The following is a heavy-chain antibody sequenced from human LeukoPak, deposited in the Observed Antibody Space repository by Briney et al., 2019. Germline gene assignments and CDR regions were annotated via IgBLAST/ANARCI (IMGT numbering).Heavy chain of an antibody. J-gene: IGHJ4*02. CDR2: ISAYNGNT. D-gene: IGHD3-22*01. V-gene: IGHV1-18*01. Sequence: ASVKVSFKASVYTFTSYGISWVRQAPGQGLEWMGWISAYNGNTNYAQKLQGRVTMTTDTSTSTAYMELRSLRSDDTAVYYCARSENRYYYDSSGYKGLDYWGQGTLVTVSS. CDR3: ARSENRYYYDSSGYKGLDY. CDR1: VYTFTSYG.